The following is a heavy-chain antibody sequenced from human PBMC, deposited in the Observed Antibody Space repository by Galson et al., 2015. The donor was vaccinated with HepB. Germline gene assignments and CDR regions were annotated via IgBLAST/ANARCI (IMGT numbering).Heavy chain of an antibody. Sequence: SLRLSCAASGFTFSSYAMHWVRQAPGKGLEWVAVISYDGSNKYYADSVKGRFTISRDNSKNTLYLQMNSLRAEDTAVYYCARAEDSSSWPNWFDPWGQGTLVTVSS. CDR2: ISYDGSNK. V-gene: IGHV3-30-3*01. D-gene: IGHD6-13*01. CDR3: ARAEDSSSWPNWFDP. CDR1: GFTFSSYA. J-gene: IGHJ5*02.